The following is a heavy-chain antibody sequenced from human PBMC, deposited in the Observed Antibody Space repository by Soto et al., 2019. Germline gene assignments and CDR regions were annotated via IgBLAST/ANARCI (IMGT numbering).Heavy chain of an antibody. J-gene: IGHJ4*02. V-gene: IGHV5-51*01. CDR2: VYPGDSQT. Sequence: GETLNISCKSSGYTFTDAWIGWVRQMPGKGLEWMGIVYPGDSQTRYNPSFQGQITISADKSITTAYLQWTSLKASDSAMYYCATSTYDDFWSGSYWGQGTLVTVSS. CDR3: ATSTYDDFWSGSY. D-gene: IGHD3-3*01. CDR1: GYTFTDAW.